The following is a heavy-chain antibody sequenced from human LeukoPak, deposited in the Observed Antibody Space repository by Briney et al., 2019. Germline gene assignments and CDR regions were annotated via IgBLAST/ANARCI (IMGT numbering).Heavy chain of an antibody. CDR1: GYTFTNYG. V-gene: IGHV1-3*01. CDR2: IHAGNGNT. J-gene: IGHJ4*02. D-gene: IGHD2-15*01. CDR3: AREGSGASFVDY. Sequence: GASVKVSCKASGYTFTNYGFSWVRQAPGQGLEWMGWIHAGNGNTKYSEKFQGRLTITRDTSASTGYMEMSSLRWEDTAVYYCAREGSGASFVDYWGQGTLVTVSS.